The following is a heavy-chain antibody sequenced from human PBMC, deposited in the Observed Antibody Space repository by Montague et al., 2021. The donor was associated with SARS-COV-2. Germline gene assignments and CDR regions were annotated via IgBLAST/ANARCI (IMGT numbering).Heavy chain of an antibody. CDR3: VRAFSNSFKWFDP. CDR1: GFTFSAYW. V-gene: IGHV3-74*01. CDR2: IRADGTTT. D-gene: IGHD6-13*01. Sequence: SLSLSFPASGFTFSAYWMHWVRQAPGQGLEWVARIRADGTTTNYADSVKGRFTISRDNAQDTVYLHMTTLTAEDTAVYYCVRAFSNSFKWFDPWGQGTLVTVSS. J-gene: IGHJ5*02.